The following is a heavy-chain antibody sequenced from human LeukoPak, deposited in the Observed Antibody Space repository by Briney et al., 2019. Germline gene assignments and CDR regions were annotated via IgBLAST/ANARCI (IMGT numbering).Heavy chain of an antibody. CDR1: GFTFSKYW. V-gene: IGHV3-74*01. CDR3: ATKQWLAPPPDS. CDR2: INTDGTVT. Sequence: GWSLGLSCAAYGFTFSKYWMLWVRQAPGKGLQSVSRINTDGTVTTYADSVKGRFTVSRDNADNTMFLQMNSVRDEDTAVYYCATKQWLAPPPDSWGQGTPVTVSS. D-gene: IGHD6-19*01. J-gene: IGHJ4*02.